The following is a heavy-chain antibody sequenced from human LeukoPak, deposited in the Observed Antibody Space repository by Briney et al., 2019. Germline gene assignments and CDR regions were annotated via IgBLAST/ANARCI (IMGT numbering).Heavy chain of an antibody. J-gene: IGHJ4*02. CDR1: GGSISSSSYY. Sequence: PSETLSLTCTVSGGSISSSSYYWGWIRQPPGKGLEWIGSIYYSGSTYYNPSLKSRVTISVDTSKNQFSLKLISVTAADTAVYYCARRIAAAGGHFDYWGQGTLVTVSS. D-gene: IGHD6-13*01. CDR3: ARRIAAAGGHFDY. CDR2: IYYSGST. V-gene: IGHV4-39*01.